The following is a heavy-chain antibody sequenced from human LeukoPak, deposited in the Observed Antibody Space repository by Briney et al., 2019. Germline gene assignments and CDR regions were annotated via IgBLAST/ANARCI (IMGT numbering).Heavy chain of an antibody. V-gene: IGHV4-39*01. Sequence: SETLSLTCTVSGGSISSSSYYWGWIRQPPGKGLEWIGSIHHSGSTYYNPSLKSRVTISVDTSKNQFSLKLSSVTAADTAVYYCARQWFGGYYFDYWGQGTLVTVSS. CDR1: GGSISSSSYY. D-gene: IGHD3-10*01. J-gene: IGHJ4*02. CDR3: ARQWFGGYYFDY. CDR2: IHHSGST.